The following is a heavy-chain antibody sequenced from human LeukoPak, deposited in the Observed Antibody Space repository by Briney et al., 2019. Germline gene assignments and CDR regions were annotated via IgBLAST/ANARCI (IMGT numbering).Heavy chain of an antibody. Sequence: PGGSLRLSCAASGFTFDDYAMHWVRQAPGKGLEWVSGISWNSGSIGYADSVKGRFTISRDNAKNSLYLQMNSLRAEDTALYYCAKGAGLTDSDYGDYTYYFDYWGQGTLVTVSS. D-gene: IGHD4-17*01. CDR3: AKGAGLTDSDYGDYTYYFDY. CDR2: ISWNSGSI. V-gene: IGHV3-9*01. CDR1: GFTFDDYA. J-gene: IGHJ4*02.